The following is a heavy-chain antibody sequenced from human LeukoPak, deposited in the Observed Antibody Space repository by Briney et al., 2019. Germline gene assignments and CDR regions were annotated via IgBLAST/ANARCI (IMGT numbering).Heavy chain of an antibody. CDR1: GFTFSSYA. D-gene: IGHD3-10*01. Sequence: QTGRSLRLSCAASGFTFSSYAIHWVRQAPGKGLEWVAVISYDGSNKYYADSVKGRFTISRDNSKNTLYLQMNSLRAEDTAVYYCARDLSGSGSYYNWFDPWGQGTLVTVSS. J-gene: IGHJ5*02. CDR3: ARDLSGSGSYYNWFDP. CDR2: ISYDGSNK. V-gene: IGHV3-30*04.